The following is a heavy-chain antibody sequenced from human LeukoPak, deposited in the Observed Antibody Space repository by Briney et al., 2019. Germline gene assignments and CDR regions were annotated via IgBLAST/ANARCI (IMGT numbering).Heavy chain of an antibody. CDR2: IYTSGST. J-gene: IGHJ5*02. CDR1: GGSISGYY. V-gene: IGHV4-4*07. CDR3: ARDSLVYDFWSGYYPNWFDP. D-gene: IGHD3-3*01. Sequence: SETLSLTCTVSGGSISGYYWSRIRQPAGKGLEWIGRIYTSGSTNYNPSLKSRVTMSVDTSKNQFSLKLSSVTAADTAVYYCARDSLVYDFWSGYYPNWFDPWGQGTLVTVSS.